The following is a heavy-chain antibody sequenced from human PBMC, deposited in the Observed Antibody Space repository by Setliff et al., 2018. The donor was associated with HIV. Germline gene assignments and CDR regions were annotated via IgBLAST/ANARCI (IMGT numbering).Heavy chain of an antibody. D-gene: IGHD3-3*01. V-gene: IGHV1-18*01. CDR3: ARDPIRAVGVDFWSATNNWFGP. CDR1: GYSFTSYG. CDR2: ISAHNGNT. J-gene: IGHJ5*02. Sequence: ASVKVSCKASGYSFTSYGISWVRQAPGQGLEWMGWISAHNGNTNYAQKLQGRVTMTRDTATSTVYMELSSLRSEDTAVYYCARDPIRAVGVDFWSATNNWFGPWGQGTLVTVSS.